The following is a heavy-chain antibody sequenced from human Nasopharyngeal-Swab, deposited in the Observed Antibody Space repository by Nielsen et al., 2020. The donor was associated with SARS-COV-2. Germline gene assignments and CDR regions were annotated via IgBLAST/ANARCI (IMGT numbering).Heavy chain of an antibody. J-gene: IGHJ3*02. CDR2: IHSDGNT. Sequence: GGSLRLSCAASGFTVSSSYMSWVRQAPGKGLEWVSTIHSDGNTYYAESVKGRFTVSRDNSRNTLYLQMNSLRAEDTAVYYCAKGLWTLTLDAFDIWGQGTMVTVSS. CDR3: AKGLWTLTLDAFDI. V-gene: IGHV3-53*01. D-gene: IGHD5-18*01. CDR1: GFTVSSSY.